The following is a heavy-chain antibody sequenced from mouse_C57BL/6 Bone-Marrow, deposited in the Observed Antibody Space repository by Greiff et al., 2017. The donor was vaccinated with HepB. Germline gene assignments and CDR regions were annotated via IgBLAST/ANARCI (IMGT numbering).Heavy chain of an antibody. V-gene: IGHV1-50*01. CDR2: IDPSDSYT. CDR3: ARSTYYYGSSYEYFDG. J-gene: IGHJ1*03. D-gene: IGHD1-1*01. Sequence: VQLQQPGAELVKPGASVKLSCKASGYTFTSYWMQWVKQRPGQGLEWIGEIDPSDSYTNYNQKFKDKATLTVDTSSSTAYMQLSSLTSEDSAVYYCARSTYYYGSSYEYFDGWGTGTTVTVSS. CDR1: GYTFTSYW.